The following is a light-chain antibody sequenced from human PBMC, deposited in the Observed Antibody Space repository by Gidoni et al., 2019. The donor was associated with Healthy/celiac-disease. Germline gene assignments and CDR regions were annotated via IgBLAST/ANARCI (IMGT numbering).Light chain of an antibody. Sequence: DIVMTQSPDSLAVSLGERATINCKSSQSVLYSFNNKNYLAWYQQKPGQPPKLLIYWASTRESGVPDRCSGSGSGTDFTLTISSLQAEDVAVYYCQQYYSTPPYTFGQGTKLEIK. CDR1: QSVLYSFNNKNY. J-gene: IGKJ2*01. CDR2: WAS. CDR3: QQYYSTPPYT. V-gene: IGKV4-1*01.